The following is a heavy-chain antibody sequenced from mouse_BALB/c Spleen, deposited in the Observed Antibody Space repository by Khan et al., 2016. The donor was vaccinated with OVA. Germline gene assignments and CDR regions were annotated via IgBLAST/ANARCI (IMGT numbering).Heavy chain of an antibody. CDR1: GDSITSGY. CDR2: ISYSGNT. J-gene: IGHJ3*01. Sequence: EVKLEESGPSLVKPSQTLSLTCSVTGDSITSGYWNWIRKFPGNKLEYMGYISYSGNTYYNPSLRSRISITRDTSKNQNYLQLNSVTTEDTATYYCACELRGFAYWGQGTLVTVSA. D-gene: IGHD1-1*01. CDR3: ACELRGFAY. V-gene: IGHV3-8*02.